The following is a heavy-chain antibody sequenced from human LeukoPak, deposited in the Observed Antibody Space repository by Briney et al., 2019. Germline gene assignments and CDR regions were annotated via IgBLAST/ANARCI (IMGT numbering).Heavy chain of an antibody. CDR1: GFTFSDYY. J-gene: IGHJ3*02. Sequence: GGSLRLSCAASGFTFSDYYMTWIRQAPGKGLEWVSYISSGSTTIYYADSVKGRFTIPRDNAKNSVYLLMDSLRVDDTAVYYCARDPPYDAFDIWGQGTMVTVSS. V-gene: IGHV3-11*01. CDR3: ARDPPYDAFDI. CDR2: ISSGSTTI.